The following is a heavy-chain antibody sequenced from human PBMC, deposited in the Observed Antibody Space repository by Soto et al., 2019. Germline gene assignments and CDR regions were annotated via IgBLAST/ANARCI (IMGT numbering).Heavy chain of an antibody. V-gene: IGHV4-59*01. CDR3: ARLHYDYVWGSYRIYYFDY. Sequence: SETLSLTCTVSGGSISSYYWSWIRQPPGKGLEWIGYIYYTGSTNYNPSLKSRVTISVDTSKNQFSLKLSSVTAADTAVYYCARLHYDYVWGSYRIYYFDYWGQGTLVTVSS. D-gene: IGHD3-16*02. CDR1: GGSISSYY. J-gene: IGHJ4*02. CDR2: IYYTGST.